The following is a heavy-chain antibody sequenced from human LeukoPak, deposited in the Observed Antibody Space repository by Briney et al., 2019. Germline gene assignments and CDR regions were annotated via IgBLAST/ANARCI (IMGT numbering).Heavy chain of an antibody. CDR1: GGSFSGYY. V-gene: IGHV3-53*04. CDR3: ARDFRGSGYFDY. D-gene: IGHD5-24*01. CDR2: IYSGGST. Sequence: ETLSLTCAVYGGSFSGYYWSWIRQPPGKGLEWVSVIYSGGSTYYADSVKGRFTISRHKSKNTLYLQMNSLRAEDTAVYYCARDFRGSGYFDYWGQGTLVTVSS. J-gene: IGHJ4*02.